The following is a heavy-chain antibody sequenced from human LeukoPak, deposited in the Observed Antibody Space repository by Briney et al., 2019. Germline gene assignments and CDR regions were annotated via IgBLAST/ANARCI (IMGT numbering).Heavy chain of an antibody. CDR3: ARAEWAPTSLYFDY. J-gene: IGHJ4*02. CDR1: GGSISSYY. CDR2: IYYSGST. V-gene: IGHV4-59*01. Sequence: PSETLSLTCTVSGGSISSYYRSWIRQPPGKGLEWIGYIYYSGSTNYNPSLKSRVTISVDTSKNQFSLKLSSVTAADTAVYYCARAEWAPTSLYFDYWGQGTLVTVSS. D-gene: IGHD1-26*01.